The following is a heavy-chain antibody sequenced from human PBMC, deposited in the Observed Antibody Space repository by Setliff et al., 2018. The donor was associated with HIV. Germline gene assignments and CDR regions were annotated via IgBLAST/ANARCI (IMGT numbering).Heavy chain of an antibody. J-gene: IGHJ4*02. CDR2: IFNDGRT. D-gene: IGHD3-10*01. CDR1: GGPLSGHY. V-gene: IGHV4-34*12. CDR3: ARHFPSISLFFGDPGPFDR. Sequence: SETLSLTCAVYGGPLSGHYWSWIRQPPGQGLEWIGSIFNDGRTYYNPSLKSRVTIPMDTSTNQFSLKLSSVTAADTAVYFCARHFPSISLFFGDPGPFDRWGQGALVTVSS.